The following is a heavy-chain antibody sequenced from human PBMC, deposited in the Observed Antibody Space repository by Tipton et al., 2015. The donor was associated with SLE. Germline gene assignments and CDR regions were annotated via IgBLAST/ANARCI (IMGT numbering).Heavy chain of an antibody. CDR3: ARDGDWQYHDSTDMDL. D-gene: IGHD3-22*01. J-gene: IGHJ5*02. CDR2: ISFDGVTT. V-gene: IGHV3-74*01. Sequence: SLRLSCAASGFTFSNYWMHWVRQTPEKGLVWVSRISFDGVTTNYADSVKGRFTVSRDNAKNTLYLQMNSLRAEDTGLYYCARDGDWQYHDSTDMDLWGQGTLVTVSS. CDR1: GFTFSNYW.